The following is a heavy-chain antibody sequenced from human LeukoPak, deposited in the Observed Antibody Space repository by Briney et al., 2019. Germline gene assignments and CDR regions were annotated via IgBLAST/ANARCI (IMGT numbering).Heavy chain of an antibody. J-gene: IGHJ4*02. D-gene: IGHD6-13*01. Sequence: SQTLSLTCAISGDSVSSNSAAWNWIRQSPSRGLEWLGRTYYGSKSYNDYAASVKSRITINPDTSKNQFSLQLNSVTPEDTAVYYCPRRLSIGCLQQQLVKDDYWGQGALVIVSS. CDR2: TYYGSKSYN. V-gene: IGHV6-1*01. CDR1: GDSVSSNSAA. CDR3: PRRLSIGCLQQQLVKDDY.